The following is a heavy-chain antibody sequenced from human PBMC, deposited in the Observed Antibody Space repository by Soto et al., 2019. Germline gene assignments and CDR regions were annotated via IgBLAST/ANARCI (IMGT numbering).Heavy chain of an antibody. V-gene: IGHV3-7*01. CDR2: IKEDGSEK. J-gene: IGHJ6*02. Sequence: EVQLVESGGGVVQPGGSLRVSCVDSGFTFSRNWMSWVRQAPGKGLEWVAKIKEDGSEKYYADSVKGRFTISRDNAKSSLYLQMNSLRAEDTAVYYCARDCIYYGDNYYLAMDVWGQGTTVTVSS. D-gene: IGHD4-17*01. CDR3: ARDCIYYGDNYYLAMDV. CDR1: GFTFSRNW.